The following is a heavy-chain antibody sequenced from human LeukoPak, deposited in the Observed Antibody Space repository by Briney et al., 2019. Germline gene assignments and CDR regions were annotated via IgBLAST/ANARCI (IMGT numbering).Heavy chain of an antibody. D-gene: IGHD2-8*01. V-gene: IGHV4-4*07. CDR3: ARDNGVRGFDY. CDR2: IYTSEST. Sequence: SETLSLTCTVSGGSISSYYWSWIRQPAGKGLEWIGRIYTSESTNYDPSLKSRATMSVDTSKNQFSLKLSSVTAADTAVYYCARDNGVRGFDYWGQGTLVTVSS. CDR1: GGSISSYY. J-gene: IGHJ4*02.